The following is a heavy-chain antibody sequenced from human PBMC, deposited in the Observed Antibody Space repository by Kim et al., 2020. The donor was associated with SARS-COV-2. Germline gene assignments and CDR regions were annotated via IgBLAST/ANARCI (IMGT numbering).Heavy chain of an antibody. J-gene: IGHJ6*02. D-gene: IGHD3-10*01. Sequence: GGSLRLSCAASGFTFSSYGMHWVRQAPGKGLEWVAVIWYDGSNKYYADSVKGRFTISRDNSKNTLYLQMNSLRAEDTAVYYCARVKDFDGSGRCGMDVWGQGTTVTVSS. CDR2: IWYDGSNK. CDR1: GFTFSSYG. V-gene: IGHV3-33*01. CDR3: ARVKDFDGSGRCGMDV.